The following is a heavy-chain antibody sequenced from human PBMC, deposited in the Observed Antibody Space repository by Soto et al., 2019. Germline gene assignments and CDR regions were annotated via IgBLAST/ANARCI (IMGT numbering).Heavy chain of an antibody. D-gene: IGHD3-22*01. CDR3: AREMGRSMIVVVMVAFDI. J-gene: IGHJ3*02. CDR1: GFTFSSYA. CDR2: ISYDGSNK. V-gene: IGHV3-30-3*01. Sequence: QVQLVESGGGVVQPGRSLRLSCAASGFTFSSYAMHWVRQAPGKGREWVAVISYDGSNKYYAYSVKGRFTISRDNSKNTQYLQMNSLRAEDTAVYYCAREMGRSMIVVVMVAFDIWGQGTMVTVSS.